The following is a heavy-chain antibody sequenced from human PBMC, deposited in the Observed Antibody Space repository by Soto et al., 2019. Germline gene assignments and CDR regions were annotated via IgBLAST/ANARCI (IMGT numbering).Heavy chain of an antibody. Sequence: ASVKVSCKASGYTFTGYYMHWVRQAPGQGLEWMGWINPNSGGTNHAQKFQGWVTMTRDTSISTAYMELSRLRSDDTAVYYCARDLVRFAAPYYDILTGYYRPDYYYYGMDVWGQGTTVTVSS. D-gene: IGHD3-9*01. V-gene: IGHV1-2*04. CDR1: GYTFTGYY. J-gene: IGHJ6*02. CDR3: ARDLVRFAAPYYDILTGYYRPDYYYYGMDV. CDR2: INPNSGGT.